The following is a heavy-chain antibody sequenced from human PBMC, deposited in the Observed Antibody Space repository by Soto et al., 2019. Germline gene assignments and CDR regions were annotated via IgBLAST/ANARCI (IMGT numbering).Heavy chain of an antibody. J-gene: IGHJ1*01. Sequence: ASVKVSCKTSGYIFTAYSMHWVRQAPGQGLEWMGVVNPSGGSTNYAQKFQGRITMTRDTSTSTVYMDLSSLTSEDTAVYYCAREENCSDGICYSEYFQRWGQGTLVTVSS. CDR2: VNPSGGST. D-gene: IGHD2-15*01. CDR3: AREENCSDGICYSEYFQR. V-gene: IGHV1-46*01. CDR1: GYIFTAYS.